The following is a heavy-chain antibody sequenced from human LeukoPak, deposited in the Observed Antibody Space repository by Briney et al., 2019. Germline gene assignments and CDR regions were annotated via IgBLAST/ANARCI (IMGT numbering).Heavy chain of an antibody. D-gene: IGHD3-3*01. CDR3: AREGMAIGFARFPIFNY. CDR1: GFSISSYY. Sequence: PSETLSLTCTVSGFSISSYYWNWIRQPPGKGLEWIGDIYYSGSTNYNPSLKSRVTISVDTSKNQFSLRLTSVTAADTAVDYCAREGMAIGFARFPIFNYWGQGTLVTVSS. V-gene: IGHV4-59*01. J-gene: IGHJ4*02. CDR2: IYYSGST.